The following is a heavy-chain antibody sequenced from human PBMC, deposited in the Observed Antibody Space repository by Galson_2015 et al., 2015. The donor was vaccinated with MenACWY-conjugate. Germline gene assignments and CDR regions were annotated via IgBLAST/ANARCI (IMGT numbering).Heavy chain of an antibody. J-gene: IGHJ4*02. CDR2: IKADGSFS. D-gene: IGHD1-1*01. V-gene: IGHV3-74*01. CDR3: ARDNNWSFDS. Sequence: SLRLSCAASGFTFNNYWMHWVRQPPGKGLEWISYIKADGSFSNYADSVKGRFTISTDNAKNMVYRQMDGLGDEDTAVYFCARDNNWSFDSWGQGTLVTVSS. CDR1: GFTFNNYW.